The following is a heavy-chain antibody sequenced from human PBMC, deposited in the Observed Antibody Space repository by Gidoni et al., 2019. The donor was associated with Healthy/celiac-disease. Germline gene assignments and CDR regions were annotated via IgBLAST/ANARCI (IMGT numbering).Heavy chain of an antibody. Sequence: EVQLVESGGGLVQPGRSLRLSCAASGFTFGDYAMHWVRQAPGKGLEWVSGISWNSGSIVYADSVKCRFTISRDNAKNSLYLQMNSLRAEYTALYYCAKDTADDGSGPSPYYYYYGMDVWVQGTTVTVSS. CDR2: ISWNSGSI. CDR1: GFTFGDYA. CDR3: AKDTADDGSGPSPYYYYYGMDV. J-gene: IGHJ6*02. D-gene: IGHD3-10*01. V-gene: IGHV3-9*01.